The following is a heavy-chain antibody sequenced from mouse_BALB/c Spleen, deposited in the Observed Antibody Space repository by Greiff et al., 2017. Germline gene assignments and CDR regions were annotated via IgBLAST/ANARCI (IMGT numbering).Heavy chain of an antibody. CDR1: GYSFTSYYV. CDR2: ISYSGST. CDR3: ARRKDDVSYAMDY. J-gene: IGHJ4*01. D-gene: IGHD2-12*01. Sequence: VQLQQSGPGLVKPSQSLSLTCTVTGYSFTSYYVWTLIRQAPANILWVLGFISYSGSTSYNPSLISRISITRDTSKNQFFLQLNSVTTEDKATYYCARRKDDVSYAMDYWGQGTAVTVSS. V-gene: IGHV3-2*02.